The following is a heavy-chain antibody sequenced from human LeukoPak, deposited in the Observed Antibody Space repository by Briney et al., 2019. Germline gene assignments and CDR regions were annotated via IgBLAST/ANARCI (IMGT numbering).Heavy chain of an antibody. V-gene: IGHV3-23*01. CDR3: ATKTSNGDRYFDY. D-gene: IGHD4-17*01. J-gene: IGHJ4*02. Sequence: GGSLRLSCAASGFPFSSYAMSWIRKAPGEGLEWLSAISPTTGTTFYADSVKGRIIISRDNSENTLFLQKSSLRAEDTAVYYCATKTSNGDRYFDYGGQGARVTVSS. CDR1: GFPFSSYA. CDR2: ISPTTGTT.